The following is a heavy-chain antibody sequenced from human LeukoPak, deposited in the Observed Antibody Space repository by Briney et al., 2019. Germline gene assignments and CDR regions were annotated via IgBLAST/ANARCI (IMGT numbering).Heavy chain of an antibody. CDR3: ATGFLWSYYSSY. V-gene: IGHV1-24*01. CDR1: GYTLTELS. Sequence: ASVKVSCKVSGYTLTELSMHWVRQAPGKGLEWMGGLDPEDGETIYAQKFQGRVTMTEDTSTDTAYMELSSLRSEDTAVYYCATGFLWSYYSSYWGQGTLVTVSS. CDR2: LDPEDGET. D-gene: IGHD1-26*01. J-gene: IGHJ4*02.